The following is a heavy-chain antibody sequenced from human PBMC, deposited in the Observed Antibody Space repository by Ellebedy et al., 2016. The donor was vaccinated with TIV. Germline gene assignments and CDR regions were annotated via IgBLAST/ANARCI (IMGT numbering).Heavy chain of an antibody. J-gene: IGHJ6*02. Sequence: PGGSLRLSCAVSGLSVSTNYMSWVRQAPGKGLEWVSVLYGGGNAFYADSVKGRFTISRADSKNTLYLQINSLRAEDTAVYYCARDGHYYYYGMDVWGQGTTVTVSS. V-gene: IGHV3-66*01. CDR3: ARDGHYYYYGMDV. CDR2: LYGGGNA. CDR1: GLSVSTNY.